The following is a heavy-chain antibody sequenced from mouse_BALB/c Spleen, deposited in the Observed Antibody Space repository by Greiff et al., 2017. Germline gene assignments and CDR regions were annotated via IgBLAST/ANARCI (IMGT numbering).Heavy chain of an antibody. D-gene: IGHD2-10*02. CDR1: GFTFNTYA. CDR3: TYGNFPWFAY. J-gene: IGHJ3*01. CDR2: IRSKSNNYAT. Sequence: DVHLVESGGGLVQPKGSLKLSCAASGFTFNTYAMNWVRQAPGKGLEWVARIRSKSNNYATYYADSVKDRFTISRDDSQSMLYLQMNNLKTEDTAMYYCTYGNFPWFAYWGQGTLVTVSA. V-gene: IGHV10-1*02.